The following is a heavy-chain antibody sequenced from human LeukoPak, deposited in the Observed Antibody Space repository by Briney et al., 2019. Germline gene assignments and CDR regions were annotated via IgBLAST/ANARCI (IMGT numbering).Heavy chain of an antibody. Sequence: GASVKVSCKASGYIFNSYSIHWVRQAPGQRLEWMGWINAGNGNTNYAQNLQGRVTMTTDTFTSTAYMELRSLRSDDTAVYYCARESSDYLDYWGQGTLVTVSS. J-gene: IGHJ4*02. CDR3: ARESSDYLDY. V-gene: IGHV1-3*01. CDR2: INAGNGNT. CDR1: GYIFNSYS. D-gene: IGHD3-22*01.